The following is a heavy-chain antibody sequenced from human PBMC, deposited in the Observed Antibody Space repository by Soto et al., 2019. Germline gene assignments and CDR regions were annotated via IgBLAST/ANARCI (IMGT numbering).Heavy chain of an antibody. CDR3: AKDHGDSGYLYGDPFYYYYGMDV. D-gene: IGHD5-12*01. CDR1: GFTFSSYG. V-gene: IGHV3-30*18. CDR2: ISYDGSNK. J-gene: IGHJ6*02. Sequence: QVQLVESGGGVVQPGRSLRLSCAASGFTFSSYGMHWVRQAPGKGLEWVAVISYDGSNKYYADSVKGRFTISRDNSKNTLYLQMNSLRAEDTAVYYCAKDHGDSGYLYGDPFYYYYGMDVWGQGTTVTVSS.